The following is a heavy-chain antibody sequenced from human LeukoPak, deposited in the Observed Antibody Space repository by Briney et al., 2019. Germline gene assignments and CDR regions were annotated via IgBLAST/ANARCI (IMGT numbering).Heavy chain of an antibody. CDR2: VTGSGGVT. Sequence: GGSLRLSCAASGISFTNYAMNWVRQAPGKGLEWVSAVTGSGGVTYYADSVKGRFTISRDNSRNTLYLQMNSLRVDDTAVYYCASRYCSGGSCHNRYYFDYWGQGTLVTVSS. D-gene: IGHD2-15*01. J-gene: IGHJ4*02. CDR3: ASRYCSGGSCHNRYYFDY. V-gene: IGHV3-23*01. CDR1: GISFTNYA.